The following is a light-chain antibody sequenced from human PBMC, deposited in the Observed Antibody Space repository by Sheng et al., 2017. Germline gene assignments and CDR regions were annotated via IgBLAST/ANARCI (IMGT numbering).Light chain of an antibody. CDR1: QAINKNY. V-gene: IGKV3D-20*02. Sequence: EIVLTQSPGTLSLSPGQTATLSCRASQAINKNYLAWYQHKPGQPPRRLIYGASGRVTGIPDRFSGSGSGTDFTLTISRLEPEDFAVYYCQQRGNWQYSFGQGTKLEIK. CDR3: QQRGNWQYS. J-gene: IGKJ2*03. CDR2: GAS.